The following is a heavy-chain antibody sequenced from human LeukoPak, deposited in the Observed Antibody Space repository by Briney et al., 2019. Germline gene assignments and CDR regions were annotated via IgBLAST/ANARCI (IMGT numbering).Heavy chain of an antibody. CDR2: IIPILGIA. CDR3: ARVGGSGSYINDY. D-gene: IGHD3-10*01. J-gene: IGHJ4*02. V-gene: IGHV1-69*04. CDR1: GGTFSSYA. Sequence: SVKVSCKASGGTFSSYAISWVRQAPGQGLEWMGRIIPILGIANYAQKFQGRVTITADKSTSTAYMELSSLRSEDTAVYHCARVGGSGSYINDYWGQGTLVTVFS.